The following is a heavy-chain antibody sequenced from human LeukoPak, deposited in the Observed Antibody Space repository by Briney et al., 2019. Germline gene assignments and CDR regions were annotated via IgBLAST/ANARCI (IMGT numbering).Heavy chain of an antibody. Sequence: GGSLRLSCAASGFTFSSYAMHWVRQAPGKGLEWVAVISYAGSNKYYADSVKGRFTISRDNSKNTLYLQMNSPRAEDTAVYYCAREGYYYDSSGYQTPFTFFDYWGQGTLVTVSS. CDR3: AREGYYYDSSGYQTPFTFFDY. J-gene: IGHJ4*02. V-gene: IGHV3-30-3*01. CDR1: GFTFSSYA. CDR2: ISYAGSNK. D-gene: IGHD3-22*01.